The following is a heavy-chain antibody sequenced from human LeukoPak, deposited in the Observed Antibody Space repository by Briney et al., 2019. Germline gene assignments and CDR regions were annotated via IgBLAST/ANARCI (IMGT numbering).Heavy chain of an antibody. Sequence: GGSLRLSCTASGFTFGDYAMSWVRQAPGKGLEWMGGFDPEDGETINAQKFQGRVTMTEDTSTDTAYMELSSLRSEDTAVYYCATDGDRYGYELDYWGQGTLVTVSS. CDR1: GFTFGDYA. D-gene: IGHD5-18*01. V-gene: IGHV1-24*01. CDR3: ATDGDRYGYELDY. CDR2: FDPEDGET. J-gene: IGHJ4*02.